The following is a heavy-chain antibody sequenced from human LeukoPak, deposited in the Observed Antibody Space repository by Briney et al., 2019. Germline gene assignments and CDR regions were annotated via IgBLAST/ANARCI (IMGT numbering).Heavy chain of an antibody. CDR1: GYTFTGYY. CDR3: ARDSGDEWDPTPSMCNWFDP. CDR2: INPNSGGT. V-gene: IGHV1-2*02. Sequence: ASAKVSCKASGYTFTGYYMHWVRQAPGQGLEWMGWINPNSGGTNYAQKFQGRVTMTRDTSISTAYMELSRLRSDGTAVYYCARDSGDEWDPTPSMCNWFDPWGQGTLVTVSS. D-gene: IGHD1-26*01. J-gene: IGHJ5*02.